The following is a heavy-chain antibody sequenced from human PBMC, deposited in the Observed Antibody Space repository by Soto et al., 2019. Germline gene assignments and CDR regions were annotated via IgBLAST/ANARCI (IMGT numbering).Heavy chain of an antibody. V-gene: IGHV1-69*02. CDR2: IIPILGIA. Sequence: QVQLVQSGAEVKKPGSSVKVSCKASGGTFSSYTISWVRQAPGQGLEWMGRIIPILGIANYAQKFQGRVTITANKSTSTAYMELSSLRSEDTAVYYCARYSGYVPFDYWGQGTLVTVSS. CDR3: ARYSGYVPFDY. CDR1: GGTFSSYT. D-gene: IGHD5-12*01. J-gene: IGHJ4*02.